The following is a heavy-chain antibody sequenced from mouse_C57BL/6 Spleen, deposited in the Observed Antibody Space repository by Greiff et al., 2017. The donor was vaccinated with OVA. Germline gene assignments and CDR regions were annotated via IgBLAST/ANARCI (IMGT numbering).Heavy chain of an antibody. Sequence: DVQLVESGEGLVKPGGSLKLSCAASGFTFSSYAMSWVRQTPEKRLEWVAYISSGGDYIYYAAPVKGRFTISRDNARNTLYLQMSSLKSEDTAMYYCTRGGYGNYLDYWGQGTTLTVSS. CDR2: ISSGGDYI. D-gene: IGHD2-1*01. CDR1: GFTFSSYA. J-gene: IGHJ2*01. CDR3: TRGGYGNYLDY. V-gene: IGHV5-9-1*02.